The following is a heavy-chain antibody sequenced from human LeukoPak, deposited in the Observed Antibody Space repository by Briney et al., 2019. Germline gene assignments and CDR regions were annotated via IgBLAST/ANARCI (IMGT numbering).Heavy chain of an antibody. Sequence: GGSLRLSCAASGFTFSSYAMHWVRQAPGKGLEWVAVISYDGSNKYYADSVKGRFTISRDNSKNTLYLQMNSLRAEDTALYYCAKGPRSDYYFDYWGQGTLVTVSS. V-gene: IGHV3-30-3*01. CDR2: ISYDGSNK. J-gene: IGHJ4*02. CDR3: AKGPRSDYYFDY. CDR1: GFTFSSYA. D-gene: IGHD2-15*01.